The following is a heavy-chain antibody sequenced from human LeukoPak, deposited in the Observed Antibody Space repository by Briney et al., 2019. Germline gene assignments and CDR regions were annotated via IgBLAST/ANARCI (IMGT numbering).Heavy chain of an antibody. J-gene: IGHJ4*02. D-gene: IGHD3-22*01. CDR3: ARDAFYDSSGDFDY. Sequence: GGSLRLSCAASGFTFSSYSMNWVRQAPGKGLEWVSSISSSSYIYYADSVKGRFTISRDNAKNSLYLQMNSLRAEDTAVYYCARDAFYDSSGDFDYWGQGTLVTVSS. CDR1: GFTFSSYS. CDR2: ISSSSYI. V-gene: IGHV3-21*01.